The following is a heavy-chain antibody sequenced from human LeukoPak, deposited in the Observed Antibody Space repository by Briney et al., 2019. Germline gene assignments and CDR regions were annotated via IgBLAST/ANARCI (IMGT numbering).Heavy chain of an antibody. J-gene: IGHJ4*02. CDR2: INSDGSST. CDR3: AKAKPLTMVRGVESFDY. V-gene: IGHV3-74*01. D-gene: IGHD3-10*01. CDR1: GFTFSSYW. Sequence: PGGSLRLSCAASGFTFSSYWMHWVRQAPGKGLVWVSRINSDGSSTIYADSVKGRFTISRDNSKNTLYLQMNSLRAEDTAVYYCAKAKPLTMVRGVESFDYWGQGTLVTVSS.